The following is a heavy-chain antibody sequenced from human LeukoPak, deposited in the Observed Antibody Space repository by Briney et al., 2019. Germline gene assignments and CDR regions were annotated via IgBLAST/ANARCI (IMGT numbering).Heavy chain of an antibody. D-gene: IGHD3-10*01. CDR3: ARSLYGSGSYFAY. J-gene: IGHJ4*02. V-gene: IGHV1-2*02. Sequence: GASVRVSCKPSGYTFTRYYMHWVRQAPGQTLEWMGWINPNSGGTNYAQRFQGRVTMTRDTSISTAYMELSRLRSDDTAVYYCARSLYGSGSYFAYWGQGTLVSVSS. CDR2: INPNSGGT. CDR1: GYTFTRYY.